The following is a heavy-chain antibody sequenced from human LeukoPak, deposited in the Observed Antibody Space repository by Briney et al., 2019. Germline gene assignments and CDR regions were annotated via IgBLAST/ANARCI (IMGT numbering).Heavy chain of an antibody. CDR2: IYYSGST. Sequence: SETLSLTCTVSGGSISSYYWSWIRQPPGKGLEWIGYIYYSGSTTYNPSLKSRVTISVDTSKNLFSLRLNSMTAADTAVYYCARASIAARSFDYWGQGTLVTVSS. CDR1: GGSISSYY. V-gene: IGHV4-59*01. D-gene: IGHD6-6*01. CDR3: ARASIAARSFDY. J-gene: IGHJ4*02.